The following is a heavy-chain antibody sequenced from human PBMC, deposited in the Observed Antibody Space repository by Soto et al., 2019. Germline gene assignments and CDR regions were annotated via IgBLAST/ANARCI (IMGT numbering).Heavy chain of an antibody. V-gene: IGHV4-30-4*01. J-gene: IGHJ6*02. Sequence: QVQLQESGPGLVKPSQTLSLTCTVSGGSISSGDYYWSWIRQPPGKGLEWIGYIYYSGSTYYNPSPTRRVTISVDTSNYQVSLKLSSVTAADPAVYYCAKSSPVVTDVWGQGTTVTVSS. CDR3: AKSSPVVTDV. CDR1: GGSISSGDYY. D-gene: IGHD5-18*01. CDR2: IYYSGST.